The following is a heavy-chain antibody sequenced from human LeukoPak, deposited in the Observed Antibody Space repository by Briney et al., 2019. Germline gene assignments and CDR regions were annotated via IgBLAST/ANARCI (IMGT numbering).Heavy chain of an antibody. CDR2: LTGSGGST. CDR3: AKDLWYSSSGYFDY. Sequence: GGSLRLSCAASRFTISYYAMSWVRQAPGKGLEWVSALTGSGGSTYHADSVKGRFTISRDNSKNTLYLQMNSLRAEDTAVYYCAKDLWYSSSGYFDYWGQGTLVTVSS. CDR1: RFTISYYA. J-gene: IGHJ4*02. V-gene: IGHV3-23*01. D-gene: IGHD6-6*01.